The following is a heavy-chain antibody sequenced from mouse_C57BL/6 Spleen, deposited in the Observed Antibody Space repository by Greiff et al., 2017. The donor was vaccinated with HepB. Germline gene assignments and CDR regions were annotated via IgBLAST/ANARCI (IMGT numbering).Heavy chain of an antibody. CDR3: ARYTYDYDVSYYAMDY. D-gene: IGHD2-4*01. Sequence: VQLQQSGAELVRPGASVKLSCKASGYTFTDYYINWVKQRPGQGLEWIARIYPGSGNTYYNEKFKGKATLTAEKSSSTAYMQLSSLTSEDSAVYFCARYTYDYDVSYYAMDYWGQGTSVTVSS. J-gene: IGHJ4*01. CDR1: GYTFTDYY. CDR2: IYPGSGNT. V-gene: IGHV1-76*01.